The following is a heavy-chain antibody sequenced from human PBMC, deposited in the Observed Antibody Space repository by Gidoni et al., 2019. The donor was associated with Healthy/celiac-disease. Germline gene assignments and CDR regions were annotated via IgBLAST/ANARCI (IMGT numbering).Heavy chain of an antibody. J-gene: IGHJ6*03. CDR2: IYTSGST. D-gene: IGHD6-19*01. CDR1: GGSISSGSYY. V-gene: IGHV4-61*02. CDR3: ARDPLAVPYYYYYMDV. Sequence: QVQLQESGPGLVKPSQTLSLTCTVSGGSISSGSYYWSWSRQPAGKGLEWIGRIYTSGSTNYNPSLKSRVTISVDTSKNQFSLKLSSVTAADTAVYYCARDPLAVPYYYYYMDVWGKGTTVTVSS.